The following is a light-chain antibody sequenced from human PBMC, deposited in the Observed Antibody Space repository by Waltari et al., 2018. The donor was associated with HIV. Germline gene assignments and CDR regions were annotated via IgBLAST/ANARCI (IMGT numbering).Light chain of an antibody. CDR1: SRDVGGYRY. V-gene: IGLV2-14*03. J-gene: IGLJ2*01. CDR2: DVS. Sequence: QSALTQPASVSGAPGQSITISCTGTSRDVGGYRYVSWYQQHPGKAPKLMMFDVSNRPSWVSILFSGSNSGNTASLTISGLQAEDEAHYFCSSYSSSTAVVVFGGGTKVTFL. CDR3: SSYSSSTAVVV.